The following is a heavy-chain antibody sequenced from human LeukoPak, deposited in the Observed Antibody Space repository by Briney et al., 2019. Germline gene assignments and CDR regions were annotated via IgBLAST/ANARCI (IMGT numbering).Heavy chain of an antibody. D-gene: IGHD2-2*01. CDR1: GYTFTSYG. J-gene: IGHJ5*02. CDR2: ISAYNGNT. V-gene: IGHV1-18*01. CDR3: ARKVVPAAITRFTCYWFDP. Sequence: GASVKVSCKASGYTFTSYGISWVRQAPGQGLEWMGWISAYNGNTNYAQKLQGRVTMTTDTSTSTAYMELRSLRSDDTAVYYCARKVVPAAITRFTCYWFDPWGQGTLVTVSS.